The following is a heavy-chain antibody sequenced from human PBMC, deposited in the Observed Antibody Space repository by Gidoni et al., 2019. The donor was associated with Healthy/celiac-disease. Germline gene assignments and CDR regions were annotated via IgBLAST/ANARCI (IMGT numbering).Heavy chain of an antibody. Sequence: EVQLVESGGGLVKPGGSLRLSCAASGFTFSSYSMNWVRQAPGKGLEWVSSISSSSSYIYYADSVKGRFSISRDNAKNSLYLQMNSLRAEDTAVYYCALQGGDGGYWGQGTLVTVSS. CDR1: GFTFSSYS. J-gene: IGHJ4*02. CDR2: ISSSSSYI. V-gene: IGHV3-21*01. CDR3: ALQGGDGGY. D-gene: IGHD1-26*01.